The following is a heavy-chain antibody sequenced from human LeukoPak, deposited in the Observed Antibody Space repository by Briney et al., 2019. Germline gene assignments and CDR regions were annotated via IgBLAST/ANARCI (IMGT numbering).Heavy chain of an antibody. V-gene: IGHV3-53*01. CDR1: GITVSNNY. Sequence: GGSLRLSCAASGITVSNNYMSWVRQAPGKGLEWVSVIYPGGSTFYADSVKGRFTISRDNSKNTLYLQMNSLRGEDTAVYYCAIAGVIELTSSSGVRDYWGQGTRVTVSS. J-gene: IGHJ4*02. D-gene: IGHD3-10*01. CDR3: AIAGVIELTSSSGVRDY. CDR2: IYPGGST.